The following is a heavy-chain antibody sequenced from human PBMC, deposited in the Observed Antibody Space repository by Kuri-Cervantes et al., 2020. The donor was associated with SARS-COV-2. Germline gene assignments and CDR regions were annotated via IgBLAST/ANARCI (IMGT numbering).Heavy chain of an antibody. CDR2: VKTNSGNT. V-gene: IGHV1-8*01. D-gene: IGHD3-3*01. CDR3: ARVLFPQVEAHFDY. CDR1: ETTFPNYD. J-gene: IGHJ4*02. Sequence: ASVKVSCKAPETTFPNYDINWVRQATGQGLEWMGMVKTNSGNTLYAQFFQGRVTMTTITSSTTAYMELRSLRSDDTAVYYCARVLFPQVEAHFDYWGQGSLVTVSS.